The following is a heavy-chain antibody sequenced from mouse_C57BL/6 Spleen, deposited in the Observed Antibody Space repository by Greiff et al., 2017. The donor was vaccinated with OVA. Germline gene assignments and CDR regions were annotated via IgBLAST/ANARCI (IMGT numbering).Heavy chain of an antibody. D-gene: IGHD1-1*01. J-gene: IGHJ4*01. V-gene: IGHV5-17*01. Sequence: EVMLVESGGGLVKPGGSLKLSCAASGFTFSDYGMHWVRQAPEKGLEWVAYISSGSSNIYYADTVKGRFTISRDNAKNTLFLQMTSLRSEDTAMYYCARNYGYAMDYWGQGTSVTVSS. CDR3: ARNYGYAMDY. CDR1: GFTFSDYG. CDR2: ISSGSSNI.